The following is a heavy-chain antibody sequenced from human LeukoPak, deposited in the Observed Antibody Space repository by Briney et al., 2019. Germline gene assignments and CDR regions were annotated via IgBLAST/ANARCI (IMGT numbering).Heavy chain of an antibody. D-gene: IGHD3-10*01. V-gene: IGHV3-7*01. J-gene: IGHJ4*02. Sequence: GGSLRLSCAASGFTFSNYWMSWVRQAPAKGLEWVANIKQDGTEKYYVDSVKGRFTVSRDNAKNSLYLQMNSLRVEDTGIYYCVKVAKYYYGSETYYFFEHWGQGTPVTASS. CDR2: IKQDGTEK. CDR3: VKVAKYYYGSETYYFFEH. CDR1: GFTFSNYW.